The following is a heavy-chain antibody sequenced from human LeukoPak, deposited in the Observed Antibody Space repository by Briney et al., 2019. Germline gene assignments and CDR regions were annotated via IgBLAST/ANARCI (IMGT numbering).Heavy chain of an antibody. Sequence: ASVKVSCTASGYTFTSNGISWVRQAPEQGLEWMGWISAYNGNTNYAQKLQGRVTMTTDTSTSTAYMELRSLRSDDTAVYYCARDPGIAAAGRGYYYYGMDVWGQGTTVTVSS. V-gene: IGHV1-18*01. CDR1: GYTFTSNG. J-gene: IGHJ6*02. CDR2: ISAYNGNT. CDR3: ARDPGIAAAGRGYYYYGMDV. D-gene: IGHD6-13*01.